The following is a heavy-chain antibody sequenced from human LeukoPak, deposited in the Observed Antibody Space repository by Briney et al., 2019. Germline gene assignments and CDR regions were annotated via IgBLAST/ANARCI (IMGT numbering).Heavy chain of an antibody. V-gene: IGHV3-30-3*01. D-gene: IGHD3-22*01. CDR1: GFTFSSYA. CDR3: ATYSSLNRREFQF. CDR2: ISYDGSNK. Sequence: GGSLRLSCAASGFTFSSYAMHWVRQARGKGLEWVAVISYDGSNKYYADSVKGRFTISRDNSKNTLYLQMNSLRAEDTAVYYCATYSSLNRREFQFWGQGTLLTVSS. J-gene: IGHJ1*01.